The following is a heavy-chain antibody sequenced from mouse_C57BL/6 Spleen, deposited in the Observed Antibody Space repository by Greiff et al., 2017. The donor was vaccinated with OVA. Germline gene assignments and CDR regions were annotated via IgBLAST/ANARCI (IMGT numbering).Heavy chain of an antibody. CDR2: IDPSDSDT. J-gene: IGHJ2*01. CDR3: ARGAYLYYLDY. CDR1: GYTFTSYW. Sequence: QVQLQQPGAELVMPGASVKLSCKASGYTFTSYWMHWVKQRPGQGLEWIGEIDPSDSDTNYNQKFKGKSTLTVDKSSSTAYMQLSSLTSEDSAVSDCARGAYLYYLDYWGQGTTLTVSS. D-gene: IGHD1-1*01. V-gene: IGHV1-69*01.